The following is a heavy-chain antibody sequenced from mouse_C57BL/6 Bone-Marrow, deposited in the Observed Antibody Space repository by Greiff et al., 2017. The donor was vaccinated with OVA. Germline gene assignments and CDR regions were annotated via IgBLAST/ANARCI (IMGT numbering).Heavy chain of an antibody. J-gene: IGHJ3*01. CDR1: GFTFSDYG. CDR3: ARHDYDGRDV. V-gene: IGHV5-15*01. D-gene: IGHD2-4*01. Sequence: EVQGVESGGGLVQPGGSLKLSCAASGFTFSDYGMAWVRQAPRKGPEWVAFISNLAYSIYYADTVTGRFTISRENAKNTLYLEMSSLRSEDTAMYYCARHDYDGRDVWGQGTLVTVSA. CDR2: ISNLAYSI.